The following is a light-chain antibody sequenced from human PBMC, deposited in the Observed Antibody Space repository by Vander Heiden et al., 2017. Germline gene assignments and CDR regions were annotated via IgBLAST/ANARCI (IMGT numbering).Light chain of an antibody. CDR2: SND. J-gene: IGLJ2*01. CDR3: ATWDVSLNGPL. CDR1: SSNVGSKS. V-gene: IGLV1-44*01. Sequence: QSVPTQPPSASESHGQRVTISCSGSSSNVGSKSGNWYQQLPGPAPKLLIHSNDQRPSGVPDRFSGSKSGTSATLAISGLQPEDEADYYCATWDVSLNGPLFGVGTKVTVV.